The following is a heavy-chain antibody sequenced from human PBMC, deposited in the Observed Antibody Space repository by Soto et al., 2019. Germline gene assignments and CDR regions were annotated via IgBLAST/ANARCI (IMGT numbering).Heavy chain of an antibody. CDR3: ARHDCISSSCYYYYYYVMDV. V-gene: IGHV1-69*13. J-gene: IGHJ6*02. D-gene: IGHD2-2*01. CDR2: IIPFFDTA. CDR1: GYTFSNYG. Sequence: SVKVSCKTSGYTFSNYGINWVRQAPGQGLEWMGGIIPFFDTANYAQQFQGRVTITADESTSTAYLELSSLRSEDTAVYYFARHDCISSSCYYYYYYVMDVWGQGTTVTVSS.